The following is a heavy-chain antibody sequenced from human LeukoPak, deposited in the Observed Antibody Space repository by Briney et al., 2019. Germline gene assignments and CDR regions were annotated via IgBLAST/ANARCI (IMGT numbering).Heavy chain of an antibody. Sequence: GGSLRLSCAASGFTVSNNYMSWVRQAPGKGLEWVSYISSSGSTIYYADSVKGRFTISRDNARNSLYLQMNSLRAEDTAVYYCARDRLLGYSGYDFDYWGQGTLVTVSS. CDR2: ISSSGSTI. D-gene: IGHD5-12*01. CDR1: GFTVSNNY. CDR3: ARDRLLGYSGYDFDY. J-gene: IGHJ4*02. V-gene: IGHV3-11*04.